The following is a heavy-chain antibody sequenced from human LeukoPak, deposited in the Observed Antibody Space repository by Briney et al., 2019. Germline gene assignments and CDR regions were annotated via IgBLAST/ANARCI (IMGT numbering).Heavy chain of an antibody. V-gene: IGHV1-46*01. CDR1: GYTFTSYY. CDR3: ARDDALNYCSSTSCSPLFDY. Sequence: ASVKVSCKASGYTFTSYYMHWVRQAPGQGLEWMGIINPSGGSTSYAQKFQGRVTMTRDTSTSTVYVELSSLRSEDTAVYYCARDDALNYCSSTSCSPLFDYWGQGTLVTVSS. D-gene: IGHD2-2*01. CDR2: INPSGGST. J-gene: IGHJ4*02.